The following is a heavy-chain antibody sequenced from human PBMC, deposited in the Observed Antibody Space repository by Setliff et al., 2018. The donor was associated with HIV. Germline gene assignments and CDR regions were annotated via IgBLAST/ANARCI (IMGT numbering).Heavy chain of an antibody. V-gene: IGHV4-39*07. D-gene: IGHD3-16*01. CDR2: IYYRGSA. J-gene: IGHJ4*02. CDR3: ARVSTDYVWGSFLSSGPYYFDF. Sequence: PSETLSLTCTVSGGSITTTNYHWGWVRQSPGKGLEWIGVIYYRGSAYYNLSLQSRVTLSVDTSKNSFSLHLTSVTAADTAVYFCARVSTDYVWGSFLSSGPYYFDFWGQGALVTVSS. CDR1: GGSITTTNYH.